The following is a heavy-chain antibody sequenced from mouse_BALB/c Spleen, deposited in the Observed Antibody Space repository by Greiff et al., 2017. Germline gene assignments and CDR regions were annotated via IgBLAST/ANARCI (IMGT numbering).Heavy chain of an antibody. Sequence: EVMLVESGGGLVKPGGSLKLSCAASGFTFSSYAMSWVRQTPEKRLEWVASISSGGSTYYPDSVKGRFTISRDNARNILYLQMSSLRSEDTAMYYCARDEYYAMDYWGQGTSVTVSS. CDR1: GFTFSSYA. J-gene: IGHJ4*01. V-gene: IGHV5-6-5*01. CDR2: ISSGGST. CDR3: ARDEYYAMDY.